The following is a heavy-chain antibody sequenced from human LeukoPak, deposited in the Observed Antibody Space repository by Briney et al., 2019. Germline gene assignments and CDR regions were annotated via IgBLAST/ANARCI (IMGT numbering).Heavy chain of an antibody. CDR2: INHSGST. D-gene: IGHD6-13*01. Sequence: KASETLSLTCTVSGDSISSGYYWGWIRQPPGKGLEWIGEINHSGSTNYNPSLKSRVTISVDTSKNQFSLKLSSVTAADTAVYYCARELKIAAAGTPRFDPWGQGTLVTVSS. V-gene: IGHV4-38-2*02. J-gene: IGHJ5*02. CDR3: ARELKIAAAGTPRFDP. CDR1: GDSISSGYY.